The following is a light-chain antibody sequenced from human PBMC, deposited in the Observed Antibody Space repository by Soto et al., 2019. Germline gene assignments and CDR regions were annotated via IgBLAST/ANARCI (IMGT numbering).Light chain of an antibody. CDR1: QSVSSSF. CDR2: GAS. CDR3: QQYGSSSIT. V-gene: IGKV3-20*01. J-gene: IGKJ5*01. Sequence: EIVMTQSPATLSVSPGERATLSCRASQSVSSSFLAWYQQKVGQAPRLLIYGASSRATGIPDRFSGSGSGTDFTLTISRLEPEDFAVYYCQQYGSSSITFGQGTRLEIK.